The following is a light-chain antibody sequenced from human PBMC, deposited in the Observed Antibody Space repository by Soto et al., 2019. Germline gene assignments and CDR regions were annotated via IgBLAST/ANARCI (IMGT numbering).Light chain of an antibody. CDR1: SSDVGGYNY. Sequence: SVLTQPASVSGSPGQSTTISCTGTSSDVGGYNYVSWYQQHPGKAPKLMIYEVNFRPSGVSNRFSGSKSANTASLTISGLQAEDEADYYCSSYAGSSNVFGTGTKLTVL. CDR2: EVN. J-gene: IGLJ1*01. CDR3: SSYAGSSNV. V-gene: IGLV2-14*01.